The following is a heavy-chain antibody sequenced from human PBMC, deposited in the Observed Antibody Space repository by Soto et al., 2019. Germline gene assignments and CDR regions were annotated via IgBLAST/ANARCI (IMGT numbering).Heavy chain of an antibody. CDR2: ISSSSSTI. D-gene: IGHD6-13*01. V-gene: IGHV3-48*01. CDR1: GFTFSSYS. CDR3: ARDHDSSSWYGYHYYLQDV. Sequence: GGSLRLSCAASGFTFSSYSMNWVRQAPGKGLEWVSYISSSSSTIYYADSVKGRFTISRDNAKNSLYLQMNSLRAEDTAVYYCARDHDSSSWYGYHYYLQDVWGKGTTVIGSS. J-gene: IGHJ6*03.